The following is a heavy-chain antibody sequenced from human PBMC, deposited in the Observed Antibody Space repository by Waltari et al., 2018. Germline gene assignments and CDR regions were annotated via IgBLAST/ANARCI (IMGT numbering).Heavy chain of an antibody. CDR2: ISVRGDST. J-gene: IGHJ4*02. CDR1: GFSFSSFA. D-gene: IGHD3-10*01. Sequence: EVQLLESGGGLVQPGGSLRLSCAASGFSFSSFAITWVRQVPGKGLEWVSTISVRGDSTYFADSVKGRFSISRDNSKNTLYLQMNTLRAEDTAIYYCAKDSVGYYFDYWGQGTLVTVSS. V-gene: IGHV3-23*01. CDR3: AKDSVGYYFDY.